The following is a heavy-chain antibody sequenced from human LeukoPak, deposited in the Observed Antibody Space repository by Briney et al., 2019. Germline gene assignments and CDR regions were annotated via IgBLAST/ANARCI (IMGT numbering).Heavy chain of an antibody. CDR3: ARERQGSEDY. Sequence: GRSLRLSCAASGFTSSSYAMHWVRQAPGKGLEWVAVISYDGSNKYYADSVKGRFTISRDNSKNTLYLQMNSLRAEDTAVYYCARERQGSEDYWGQGTLVTVSS. V-gene: IGHV3-30*04. CDR1: GFTSSSYA. J-gene: IGHJ4*02. CDR2: ISYDGSNK.